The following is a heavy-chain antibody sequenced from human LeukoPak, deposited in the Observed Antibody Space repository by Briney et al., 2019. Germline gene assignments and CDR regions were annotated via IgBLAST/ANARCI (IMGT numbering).Heavy chain of an antibody. CDR2: INPNSGGT. CDR3: ATLYGDYEVLYY. Sequence: GASVKVSCKASGYTFTGYYMHWVRQAPGQGLEWMGWINPNSGGTNYAQKFQDRVTMTRDTSISTAYMELSRLRSDDTAVYYCATLYGDYEVLYYWGQGTLVTVSS. V-gene: IGHV1-2*02. CDR1: GYTFTGYY. D-gene: IGHD4-17*01. J-gene: IGHJ4*02.